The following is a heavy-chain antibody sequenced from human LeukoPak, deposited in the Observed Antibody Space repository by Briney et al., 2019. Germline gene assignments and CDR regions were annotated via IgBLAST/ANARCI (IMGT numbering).Heavy chain of an antibody. D-gene: IGHD6-13*01. V-gene: IGHV4-34*01. J-gene: IGHJ4*02. Sequence: YGGSFSGYYWSWVRQPPGKGLEWIGEINHSGSTNYNPSLTSRVTISVDTSKNQFSLKLSSVTAADTAVYYCARGRAAAGDYCGQGTLVTVAS. CDR2: INHSGST. CDR3: ARGRAAAGDY. CDR1: GGSFSGYY.